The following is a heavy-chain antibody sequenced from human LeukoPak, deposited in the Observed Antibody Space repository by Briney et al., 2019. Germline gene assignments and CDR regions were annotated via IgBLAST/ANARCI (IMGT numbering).Heavy chain of an antibody. D-gene: IGHD3-10*01. CDR1: GYTFTSYG. CDR2: ISAYNGNT. J-gene: IGHJ5*02. CDR3: ARVSGSGSYYNARGGWFDP. V-gene: IGHV1-18*01. Sequence: GASVKVSCKASGYTFTSYGISWVRQAPGQGLEWMGWISAYNGNTNNAQKFQGRVTMTTDISTSTLYMELRSLRSDGTAVYYCARVSGSGSYYNARGGWFDPWGQGTLVTVSS.